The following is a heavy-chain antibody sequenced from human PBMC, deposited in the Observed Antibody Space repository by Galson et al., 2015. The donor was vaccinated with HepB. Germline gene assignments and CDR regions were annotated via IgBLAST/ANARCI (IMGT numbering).Heavy chain of an antibody. Sequence: SVKVSCKASGYDFIDFYMHWVRQGPGQGLEWMGTITPGTGSASYARKFQGRVTMTSDTSTRTLYMELRSLRSDDTAVYYCAREGGGLTQAAYDAFDFWGRGTMVTVSS. D-gene: IGHD3-16*01. CDR1: GYDFIDFY. J-gene: IGHJ3*01. CDR3: AREGGGLTQAAYDAFDF. V-gene: IGHV1-46*01. CDR2: ITPGTGSA.